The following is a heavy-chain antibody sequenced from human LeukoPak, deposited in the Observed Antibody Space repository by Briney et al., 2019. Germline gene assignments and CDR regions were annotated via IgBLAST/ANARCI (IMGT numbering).Heavy chain of an antibody. J-gene: IGHJ6*02. CDR3: AREGITDYGMDV. V-gene: IGHV3-21*01. CDR1: GFTFSSYS. D-gene: IGHD1-14*01. CDR2: ISSSSSYI. Sequence: GGSLRLSRAASGFTFSSYSMNWVRQAPGKGLEWVSSISSSSSYIYYADSVKGRFTISRDNAKNSLYLQMNSLRAEDTAVYYCAREGITDYGMDVWGQGTTVTVSS.